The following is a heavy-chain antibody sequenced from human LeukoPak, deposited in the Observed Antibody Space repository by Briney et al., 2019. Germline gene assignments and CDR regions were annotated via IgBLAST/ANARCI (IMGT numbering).Heavy chain of an antibody. J-gene: IGHJ4*02. D-gene: IGHD1-26*01. CDR2: INAGNGNT. CDR3: ARDLLHLRRSGSSPGY. Sequence: GASVKVSCKASGYTFTSYAMHWVRQAPGQRLEWMGWINAGNGNTKYSQKFQGRVTITRDTSASTAYMELSSLRSEDTAVCYCARDLLHLRRSGSSPGYWGQGTLVTVSS. V-gene: IGHV1-3*01. CDR1: GYTFTSYA.